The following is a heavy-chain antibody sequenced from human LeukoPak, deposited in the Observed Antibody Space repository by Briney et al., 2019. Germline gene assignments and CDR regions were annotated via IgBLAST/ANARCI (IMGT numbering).Heavy chain of an antibody. Sequence: GGSLRLSCAASGFTFSSYEMNWVRQAPGKGLEWVSYISSSGSTIYYADSVKGRFTISRDNAKNSLYLQMNSLRAEDTAVYYCARDAVYGSGSYNAFDIWGQGTMVTVSS. V-gene: IGHV3-48*03. J-gene: IGHJ3*02. CDR3: ARDAVYGSGSYNAFDI. CDR1: GFTFSSYE. D-gene: IGHD3-10*01. CDR2: ISSSGSTI.